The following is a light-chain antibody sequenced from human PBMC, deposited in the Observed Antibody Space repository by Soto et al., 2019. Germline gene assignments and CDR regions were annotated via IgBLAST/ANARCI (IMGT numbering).Light chain of an antibody. Sequence: EIVLTQSPGTLSLSPGERATLSCRASQSVSSTYLIWYQQKPGQAPRLLIYAASTRATGIPARFSGSGSGTEFTLTISSLQSEDFAVYYCQQRSSWPITFGPGTRLEI. CDR2: AAS. J-gene: IGKJ5*01. CDR3: QQRSSWPIT. V-gene: IGKV3D-20*02. CDR1: QSVSSTY.